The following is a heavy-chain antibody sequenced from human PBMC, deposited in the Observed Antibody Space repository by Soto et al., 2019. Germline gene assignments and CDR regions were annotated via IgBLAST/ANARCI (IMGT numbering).Heavy chain of an antibody. CDR1: GYSFPSFW. Sequence: GESLKISCKVSGYSFPSFWIGWVCQMPGKGLEWLGSIYPGDSETRYSPSFQGEVTISADKSITTAYLHWSSLRASDTATYYCVKQHPLDSRAWHNWGQGTLVTVSS. CDR2: IYPGDSET. CDR3: VKQHPLDSRAWHN. V-gene: IGHV5-51*01. J-gene: IGHJ4*02. D-gene: IGHD6-19*01.